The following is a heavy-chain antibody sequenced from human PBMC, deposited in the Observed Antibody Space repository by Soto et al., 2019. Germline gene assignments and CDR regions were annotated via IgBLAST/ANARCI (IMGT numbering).Heavy chain of an antibody. J-gene: IGHJ4*02. CDR3: AKDMAAVVGLIDY. V-gene: IGHV3-30*18. Sequence: QVQLVESGGGVVQPGRSLRLSCAASGFTFSSYGMHWVRQAPGKGLEWVAVILYDGSNKYYADSVKGRFTISRDNSKNTLYLQMNSLRAEDTAVYYCAKDMAAVVGLIDYWGQGTLVTVSS. CDR1: GFTFSSYG. D-gene: IGHD6-19*01. CDR2: ILYDGSNK.